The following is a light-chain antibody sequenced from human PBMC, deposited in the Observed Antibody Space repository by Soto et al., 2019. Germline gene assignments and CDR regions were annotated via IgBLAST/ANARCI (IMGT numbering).Light chain of an antibody. CDR1: SSDVGAYNY. Sequence: QSVLTQPASVSGSPGQSITISCTGTSSDVGAYNYVAWYQQHPGKAPEVVIYDVSYRPSGVPIRFSGSKSDNTASLTISGLQAEDEADYYCSSYTTTSSYVFGTGTKLTVL. V-gene: IGLV2-14*03. CDR3: SSYTTTSSYV. J-gene: IGLJ1*01. CDR2: DVS.